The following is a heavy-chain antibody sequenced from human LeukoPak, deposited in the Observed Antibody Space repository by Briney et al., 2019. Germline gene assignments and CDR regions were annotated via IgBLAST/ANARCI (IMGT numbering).Heavy chain of an antibody. Sequence: PSETLSQTCTVSGGSISSYYWSWIRQPPGKGLEWIGYIYYSGSTNYNPSLKSRVTISVDTSKNQFSLKLSSVTAADTAVYYCARAGWPNWFDPWGQGTLVTVSS. CDR1: GGSISSYY. V-gene: IGHV4-59*01. D-gene: IGHD2-15*01. CDR2: IYYSGST. J-gene: IGHJ5*02. CDR3: ARAGWPNWFDP.